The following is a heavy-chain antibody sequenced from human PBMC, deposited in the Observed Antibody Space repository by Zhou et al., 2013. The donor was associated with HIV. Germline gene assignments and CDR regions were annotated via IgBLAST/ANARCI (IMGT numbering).Heavy chain of an antibody. Sequence: QVRLVQSGAEVKKPGSSVKVSCKASGGPFTSYAFSWVRQAPGQGLEWMGRITPLVSTANYAQNFQARLTITADKSTRTAYMELTSLTYEDTAVYYCASPGSVTTVAYFDYWGQGTLVTVSS. J-gene: IGHJ4*02. CDR1: GGPFTSYA. CDR3: ASPGSVTTVAYFDY. V-gene: IGHV1-69*04. D-gene: IGHD4-17*01. CDR2: ITPLVSTA.